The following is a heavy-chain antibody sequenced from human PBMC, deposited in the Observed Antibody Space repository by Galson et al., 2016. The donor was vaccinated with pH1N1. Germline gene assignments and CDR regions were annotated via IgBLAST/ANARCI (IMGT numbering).Heavy chain of an antibody. CDR1: GGTFRTYV. J-gene: IGHJ4*02. CDR3: ASPSPFYGSSGYYLHFRD. D-gene: IGHD3-22*01. Sequence: SVKVSCKASGGTFRTYVISWVRQAPGQGLEWMGGIIPIFGTAKYAQKFQGRVTITVDESTSTAYMELSSLRSEDTAVYYCASPSPFYGSSGYYLHFRDWGQGTLVTVSS. V-gene: IGHV1-69*13. CDR2: IIPIFGTA.